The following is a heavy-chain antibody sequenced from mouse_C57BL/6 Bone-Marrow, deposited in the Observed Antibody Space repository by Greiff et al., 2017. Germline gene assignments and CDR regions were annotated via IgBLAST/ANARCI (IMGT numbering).Heavy chain of an antibody. CDR1: GFSLTSSA. J-gene: IGHJ2*01. CDR3: ARNSIYDGPYYVDY. Sequence: VQLKESGPGLVAPSQSLSITCTVSGFSLTSSAISWVRQTPGKGLEWLGVIWTGGGTNYNSALKSSLSISNDYTKSKVFLKMHSRLTVDTARFYCARNSIYDGPYYVDYWGQGTTLTVSS. CDR2: IWTGGGT. V-gene: IGHV2-9-1*01. D-gene: IGHD2-3*01.